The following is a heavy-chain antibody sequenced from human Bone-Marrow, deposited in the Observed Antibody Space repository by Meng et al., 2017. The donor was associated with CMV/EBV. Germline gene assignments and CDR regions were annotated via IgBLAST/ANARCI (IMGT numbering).Heavy chain of an antibody. CDR3: ARDRYTAMVTWDYYYYYGMDV. D-gene: IGHD5-18*01. J-gene: IGHJ6*02. V-gene: IGHV3-21*01. Sequence: GESLKISCAASGFTFSSYSMNWVRQAPGKGLEWVSSISSSSSYIYYADSVKGRFTISRDNAKNSLYLQMNSLRAEDTAVYYCARDRYTAMVTWDYYYYYGMDVWGQGTMVTVSS. CDR2: ISSSSSYI. CDR1: GFTFSSYS.